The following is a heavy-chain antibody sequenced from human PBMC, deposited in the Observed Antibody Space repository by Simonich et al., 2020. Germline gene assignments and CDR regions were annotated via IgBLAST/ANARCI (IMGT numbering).Heavy chain of an antibody. CDR1: GFTFSSYD. Sequence: EVQLVESGGGLVQPGGSLRLSCAASGFTFSSYDMHWVRQATGKGWDGVSAIGTASDTYYPGSVKGRFTISRENAKNSLYLQMNSLRAGDTAVYYCARGGYSGSYNWFDPWGQGTLVTVSS. CDR3: ARGGYSGSYNWFDP. CDR2: IGTASDT. D-gene: IGHD1-26*01. V-gene: IGHV3-13*01. J-gene: IGHJ5*02.